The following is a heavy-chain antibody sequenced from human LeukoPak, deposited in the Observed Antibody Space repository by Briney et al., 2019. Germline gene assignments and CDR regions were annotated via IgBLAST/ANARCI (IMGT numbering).Heavy chain of an antibody. CDR2: INPNSGGT. J-gene: IGHJ5*02. D-gene: IGHD6-6*01. V-gene: IGHV1-2*02. CDR1: GYTFTGYY. CDR3: ARDSLEYSSSSPRYNWFDP. Sequence: ASVKVSCKASGYTFTGYYTHWVRQAPGQGLEWMGWINPNSGGTNYAQKFQGRVTMTRDTSISTAYMELSRLRSDDTAVYYCARDSLEYSSSSPRYNWFDPWGQGTLVTVSS.